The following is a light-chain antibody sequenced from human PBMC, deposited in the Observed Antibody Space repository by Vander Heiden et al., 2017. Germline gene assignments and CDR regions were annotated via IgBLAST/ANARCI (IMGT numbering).Light chain of an antibody. CDR3: QQRSNWPIT. CDR1: QSISSF. Sequence: EIVFTQSPATLSLSPGDSATLSCRASQSISSFLAWYQQKPGQAPRLLIYDASNRATGIPARFSGSGSGTDFTLTISSREPEDFAVYYCQQRSNWPITFGRGTKVEIK. J-gene: IGKJ4*01. V-gene: IGKV3-11*01. CDR2: DAS.